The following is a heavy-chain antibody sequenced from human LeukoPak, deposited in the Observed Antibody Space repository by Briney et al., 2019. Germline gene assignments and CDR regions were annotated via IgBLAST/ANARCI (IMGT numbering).Heavy chain of an antibody. V-gene: IGHV3-53*01. CDR2: IYSGGST. D-gene: IGHD1-14*01. Sequence: GGSLRLSCAASGFTVSSNYMSWVRQAPGKGLEWVSVIYSGGSTYYADSVKGRFTISRDNSKNTLYLQMNSLRAEDTAVYYCAKPARTDAFDIWGQGTMITVSS. J-gene: IGHJ3*02. CDR1: GFTVSSNY. CDR3: AKPARTDAFDI.